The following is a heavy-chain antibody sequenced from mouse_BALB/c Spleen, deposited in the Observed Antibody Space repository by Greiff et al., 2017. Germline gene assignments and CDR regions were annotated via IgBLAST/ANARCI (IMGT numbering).Heavy chain of an antibody. CDR3: AGAGTTRYAMDY. V-gene: IGHV5-6*01. J-gene: IGHJ4*01. CDR1: GFTFSSYG. Sequence: EVQLVESGGDLLKPGGSLKLSCAASGFTFSSYGMSWVRQTPDKRLEWVATISSGGSYTYYPDSVKGRFTISRDNAKNTLYLQMSSLKSEDTAMYYCAGAGTTRYAMDYWGQGTSVTVSS. D-gene: IGHD1-1*01. CDR2: ISSGGSYT.